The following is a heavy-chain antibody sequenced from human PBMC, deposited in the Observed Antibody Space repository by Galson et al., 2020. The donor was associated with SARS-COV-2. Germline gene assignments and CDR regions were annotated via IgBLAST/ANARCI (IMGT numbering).Heavy chain of an antibody. CDR3: ARDGAGSPMSY. V-gene: IGHV4-4*07. CDR2: IHPSGST. CDR1: GGSISSYY. Sequence: SETLSLTCTVSGGSISSYYWSWIRQPPGKELEWIGRIHPSGSTSYNPSLKSRVTMSVDTSKNQFSLKLSSVTAADTAVYYCARDGAGSPMSYWGQGTLVTVSS. D-gene: IGHD1-26*01. J-gene: IGHJ4*02.